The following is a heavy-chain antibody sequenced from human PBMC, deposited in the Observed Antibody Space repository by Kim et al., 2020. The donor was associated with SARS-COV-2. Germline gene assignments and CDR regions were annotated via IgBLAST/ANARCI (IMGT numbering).Heavy chain of an antibody. V-gene: IGHV1-46*01. J-gene: IGHJ3*02. CDR2: INPSGGST. D-gene: IGHD6-19*01. CDR1: GYTFTSYY. CDR3: ARADRIAVAGPGVKNAFDI. Sequence: ASVKVSCKASGYTFTSYYMHWVRQAPGQGLEWMGIINPSGGSTSYAQKFQGRVTMTRDTSTSTVYMELSSLRSEDTAVYYCARADRIAVAGPGVKNAFDIWGQGTMVTVSS.